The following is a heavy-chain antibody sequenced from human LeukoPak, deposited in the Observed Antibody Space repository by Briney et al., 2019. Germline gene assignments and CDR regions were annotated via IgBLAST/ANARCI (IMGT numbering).Heavy chain of an antibody. D-gene: IGHD4-17*01. CDR3: ARGGRGGTVWYFDL. CDR1: GDSVSSNSAA. J-gene: IGHJ2*01. V-gene: IGHV6-1*01. Sequence: SQTLSLTCAISGDSVSSNSAAWNWIRQSPSRGLVWLGWACYRFKWNDDYAVTVKSPITINPHTTTNKFHLQLQSATPEETAVYYCARGGRGGTVWYFDLWGRGTLVTASS. CDR2: ACYRFKWND.